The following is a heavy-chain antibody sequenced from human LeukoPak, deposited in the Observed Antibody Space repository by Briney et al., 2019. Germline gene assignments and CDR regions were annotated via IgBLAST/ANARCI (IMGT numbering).Heavy chain of an antibody. CDR3: TTDPVGTAMVIVWFDP. D-gene: IGHD5-18*01. V-gene: IGHV3-15*01. J-gene: IGHJ5*02. Sequence: GGSLRLSCAASGFTFSNAWMSWVRQAPGKGLEWVGRMKSKTDGATTDYAAPVNGRFSISTDDSKNTLYMQMNSLKTEDTAVYYCTTDPVGTAMVIVWFDPWGEGTLVSASS. CDR2: MKSKTDGATT. CDR1: GFTFSNAW.